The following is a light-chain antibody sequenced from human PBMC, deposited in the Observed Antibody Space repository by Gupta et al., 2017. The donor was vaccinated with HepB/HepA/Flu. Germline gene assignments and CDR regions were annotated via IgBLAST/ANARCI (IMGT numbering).Light chain of an antibody. J-gene: IGKJ1*01. V-gene: IGKV1-5*03. CDR3: QQDNSNSET. CDR1: QSISNW. Sequence: DIQMTQSPSTLSASVGDRVTITCRASQSISNWLAWYQQKPGQAPKLLIQKSSSLESGVPSRFSGSGSGTEFTLTISRLQPDDFATYYCQQDNSNSETFGQGTKVEI. CDR2: KSS.